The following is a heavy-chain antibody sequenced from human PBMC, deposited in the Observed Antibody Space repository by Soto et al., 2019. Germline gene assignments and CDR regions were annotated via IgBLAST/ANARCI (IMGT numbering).Heavy chain of an antibody. D-gene: IGHD3-22*01. Sequence: PGGSLRLSCAASGFTFSSYSMNWVRQAPGRGLEWVSSISSSSSYIYYADSVKGRLTISRDNAKNSLYLQMNRLRAEDTAVYYCARDHYYDSSGYYWGQGTLVTVS. CDR2: ISSSSSYI. V-gene: IGHV3-21*01. CDR1: GFTFSSYS. J-gene: IGHJ4*02. CDR3: ARDHYYDSSGYY.